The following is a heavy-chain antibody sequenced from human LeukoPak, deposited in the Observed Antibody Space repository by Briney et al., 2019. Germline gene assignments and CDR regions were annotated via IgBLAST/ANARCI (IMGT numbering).Heavy chain of an antibody. D-gene: IGHD5-24*01. Sequence: SETLSLTCTVSGGSISSGDYYWRWIRQPPGKGLEWIGYIYYSGSTYYNPSLKSRVTISVNTSKNQFSLKLSSVTAADTAVYYCARGSRDDYSLRFQWFDPWGQGTLVTVSS. CDR1: GGSISSGDYY. CDR2: IYYSGST. J-gene: IGHJ5*02. CDR3: ARGSRDDYSLRFQWFDP. V-gene: IGHV4-30-4*08.